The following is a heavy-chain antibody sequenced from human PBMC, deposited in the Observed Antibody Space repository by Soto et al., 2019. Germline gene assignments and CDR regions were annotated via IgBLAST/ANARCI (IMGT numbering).Heavy chain of an antibody. D-gene: IGHD3-3*01. Sequence: GSLRLSCTASGFTFGDYAMSWVRQAPGKGLEWVGFIRSKAYGGTTEYAASVKGRFTISRDDSKSIAYLQMNSLKTEDTAVYYCTRTYYDFWSGYYPYDYYYYGMDVWGQGTTVTVSS. J-gene: IGHJ6*02. CDR1: GFTFGDYA. CDR3: TRTYYDFWSGYYPYDYYYYGMDV. V-gene: IGHV3-49*04. CDR2: IRSKAYGGTT.